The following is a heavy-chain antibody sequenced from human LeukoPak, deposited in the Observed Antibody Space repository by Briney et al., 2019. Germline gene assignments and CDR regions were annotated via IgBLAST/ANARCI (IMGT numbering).Heavy chain of an antibody. D-gene: IGHD3-3*01. CDR2: IGTAGDT. CDR1: GFTFSSYD. CDR3: ARAHYDFWSGYYYFDY. J-gene: IGHJ4*02. V-gene: IGHV3-13*01. Sequence: PGGSLRLSCAASGFTFSSYDMHWVRQATGKGLEWVSAIGTAGDTYYPGSVKGRFTISRENAKNSLYLQMNSLRAGDTAVYYCARAHYDFWSGYYYFDYWGQGTPVTVSS.